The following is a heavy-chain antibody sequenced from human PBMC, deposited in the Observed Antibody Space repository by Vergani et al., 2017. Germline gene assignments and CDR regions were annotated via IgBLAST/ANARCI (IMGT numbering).Heavy chain of an antibody. CDR3: AGGASYFDSGGYADT. CDR1: GDTFSNYA. V-gene: IGHV1-69*13. Sequence: QVQLLQSGAAVRKPGSSVTVSCKASGDTFSNYAITWVRQAPGQGLQWMGRLNPTFDSKNYAPRFQGRVTLTADAAASTAYMELTSLTSEDTAVYFCAGGASYFDSGGYADTWGQGTLVTVS. CDR2: LNPTFDSK. D-gene: IGHD3-22*01. J-gene: IGHJ5*02.